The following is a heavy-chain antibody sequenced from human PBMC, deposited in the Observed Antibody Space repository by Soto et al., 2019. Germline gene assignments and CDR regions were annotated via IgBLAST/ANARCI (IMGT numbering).Heavy chain of an antibody. CDR1: GGSFSGYY. Sequence: SETLSLTCAVYGGSFSGYYWSWIRQPPGKGLEWIGEINHSGSTNYNPSLKSRVTISVDTSKNQFSLKLSSVTAADTAVYYCARYYDFWSGYSPNYYYGMDVWGQGTTVTVPS. D-gene: IGHD3-3*01. CDR3: ARYYDFWSGYSPNYYYGMDV. V-gene: IGHV4-34*01. CDR2: INHSGST. J-gene: IGHJ6*02.